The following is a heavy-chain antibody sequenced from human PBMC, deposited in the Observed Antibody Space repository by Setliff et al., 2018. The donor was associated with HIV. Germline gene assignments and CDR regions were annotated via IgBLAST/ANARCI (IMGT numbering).Heavy chain of an antibody. V-gene: IGHV1-18*01. Sequence: ASVKVSCKASGYTFTNYGVSWVRQAPGQGLEWMGWISTFDRSINYDDKFEGRITMTTDTSTSTAYMELRGLISDDTAVYYCARHPSGWYGDYFFDYWGQGTLVTVSS. CDR2: ISTFDRSI. CDR1: GYTFTNYG. CDR3: ARHPSGWYGDYFFDY. J-gene: IGHJ4*02. D-gene: IGHD4-17*01.